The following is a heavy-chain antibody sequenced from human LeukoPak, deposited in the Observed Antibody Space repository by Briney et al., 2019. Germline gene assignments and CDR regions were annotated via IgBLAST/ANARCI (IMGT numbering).Heavy chain of an antibody. CDR3: ARVGYCSGGSCYLFDY. CDR2: ISAYNGNT. Sequence: ASVKVFCKASGYTFTSYGISWVRQAPGQGLEWMGWISAYNGNTNYAQKLQGRVTMTTDTSTSTAYMELRSLRSDDTAVYYCARVGYCSGGSCYLFDYWGQGTLVTVSS. D-gene: IGHD2-15*01. V-gene: IGHV1-18*01. J-gene: IGHJ4*02. CDR1: GYTFTSYG.